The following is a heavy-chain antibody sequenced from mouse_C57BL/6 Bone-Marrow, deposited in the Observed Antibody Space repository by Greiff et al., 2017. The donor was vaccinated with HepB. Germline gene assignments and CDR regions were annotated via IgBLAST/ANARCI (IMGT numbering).Heavy chain of an antibody. CDR2: IDPETGGT. V-gene: IGHV1-15*01. J-gene: IGHJ3*01. CDR3: TRHDYGSSYDVAY. Sequence: QVQLKQSGAELVRPGASVTLSCKASGYTFTDYEMHWVKQTPVHGLEWIGAIDPETGGTAYNQKFKGKAILTADKSSSTAYMELRSLTSEDSAVYYCTRHDYGSSYDVAYWGQGTLVTVSA. CDR1: GYTFTDYE. D-gene: IGHD1-1*01.